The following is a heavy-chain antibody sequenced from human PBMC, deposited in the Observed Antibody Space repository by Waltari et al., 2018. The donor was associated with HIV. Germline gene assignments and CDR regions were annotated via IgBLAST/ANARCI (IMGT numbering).Heavy chain of an antibody. D-gene: IGHD3-22*01. J-gene: IGHJ3*02. CDR3: ARVERNYYDSSGYLDAFDI. CDR2: IYYSGST. Sequence: QVQLQESGPGLVKPSETLSLTCTVSVGSISSYYGRWIRQPPGKGLEWIGYIYYSGSTNYNPSLKSRVTISVDTSKNQFSLKLSSVTAADTAVYYCARVERNYYDSSGYLDAFDIWGQGTMVTVSS. V-gene: IGHV4-59*01. CDR1: VGSISSYY.